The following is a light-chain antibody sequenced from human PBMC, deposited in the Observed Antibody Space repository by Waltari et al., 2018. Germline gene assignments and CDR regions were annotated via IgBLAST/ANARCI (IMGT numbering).Light chain of an antibody. CDR3: CSYAGTIPFG. Sequence: QSALTQTASVSGSPGQSITISCTGTSSDIGSFNLVSWYQQHPGKAPKLMIYEVSQRPSGVSMRFSGSKSANTASLTISGLQAEDEADYYCCSYAGTIPFGFGTGTKVTVL. CDR2: EVS. J-gene: IGLJ1*01. V-gene: IGLV2-23*02. CDR1: SSDIGSFNL.